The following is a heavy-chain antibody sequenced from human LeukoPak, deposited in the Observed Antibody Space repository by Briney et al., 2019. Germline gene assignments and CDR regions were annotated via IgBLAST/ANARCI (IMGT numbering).Heavy chain of an antibody. CDR1: GGSISSSSYY. J-gene: IGHJ6*03. V-gene: IGHV4-39*07. CDR2: IYYSGST. CDR3: ARGYDFWSGYLYRYYYMDV. Sequence: SETLSLTCTVSGGSISSSSYYWGWIRQPPGKGLEWIGSIYYSGSTNYNPSLKSRVTISVDTSKNQFSLKLSSVTAADTAVYYCARGYDFWSGYLYRYYYMDVWGKGTTVTVSS. D-gene: IGHD3-3*01.